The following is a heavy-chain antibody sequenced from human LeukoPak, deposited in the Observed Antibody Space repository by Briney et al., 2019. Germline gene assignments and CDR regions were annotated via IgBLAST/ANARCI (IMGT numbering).Heavy chain of an antibody. CDR1: GFVVNDYY. V-gene: IGHV3-72*01. Sequence: GGSLRLSCAASGFVVNDYYMDWVRQAPGKGLEWVGRTRNKANSYTTEYAASVKGRFTISRDGSKNSLYLQMNSLKTEDTAVYYCARIGNVDNNYWGQGTLVTVSS. J-gene: IGHJ4*02. D-gene: IGHD5-12*01. CDR2: TRNKANSYTT. CDR3: ARIGNVDNNY.